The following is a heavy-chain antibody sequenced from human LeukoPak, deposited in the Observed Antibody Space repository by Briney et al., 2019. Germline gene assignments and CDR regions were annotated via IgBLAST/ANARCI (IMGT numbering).Heavy chain of an antibody. D-gene: IGHD2-15*01. CDR2: IYYSGST. V-gene: IGHV4-59*01. Sequence: SETLSLTCTVSGGSISSYYWSWIRQPPGKGLEWIGYIYYSGSTNYNPSLKSRATISVDTSKNQFSLKLSSVTAADTAVYYCARRACSGGSCYSPNDDAFDIWGQGTMVTVSS. CDR3: ARRACSGGSCYSPNDDAFDI. CDR1: GGSISSYY. J-gene: IGHJ3*02.